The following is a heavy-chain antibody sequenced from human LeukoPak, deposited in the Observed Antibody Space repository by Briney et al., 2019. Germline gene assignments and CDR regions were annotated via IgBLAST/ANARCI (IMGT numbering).Heavy chain of an antibody. D-gene: IGHD1-26*01. CDR3: ARDRAMYSGSPYYFDY. J-gene: IGHJ4*02. Sequence: GGSLRLSCAASGFTFSGSAMHWVRQASGKGLEWVGRIRSKANSYATAYAASVKGRFAISRDDSKNTAYLQMNSLRAEDTAVYYCARDRAMYSGSPYYFDYWGQGTLVTVSS. CDR2: IRSKANSYAT. V-gene: IGHV3-73*01. CDR1: GFTFSGSA.